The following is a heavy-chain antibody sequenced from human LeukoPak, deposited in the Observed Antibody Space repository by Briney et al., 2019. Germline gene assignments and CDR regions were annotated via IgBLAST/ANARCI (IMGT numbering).Heavy chain of an antibody. CDR3: AKQGYYGSGGFDY. CDR2: ISGSGGST. J-gene: IGHJ4*02. CDR1: GFTFSSYA. Sequence: GGSLRLSCAAPGFTFSSYAMSWVRQAPGKGLEWVSAISGSGGSTYYADSVKGRFTISRDNSKNTLYLQMNSLRAEDTAVYYCAKQGYYGSGGFDYWGQGTLVTVSS. V-gene: IGHV3-23*01. D-gene: IGHD3-10*01.